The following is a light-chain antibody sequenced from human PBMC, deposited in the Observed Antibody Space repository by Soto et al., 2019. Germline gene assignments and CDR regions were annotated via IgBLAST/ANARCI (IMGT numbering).Light chain of an antibody. J-gene: IGKJ1*01. CDR1: QRVSSY. Sequence: EIVLTQSPATLSLSPGERATLSCRASQRVSSYLAWFQQKPGQAPRLLFYDASNRATGIPARFSGSGSGTDFTLTISSLEPEDFAVYYCQQRSNWQRTFGQGTKVEIK. V-gene: IGKV3-11*01. CDR2: DAS. CDR3: QQRSNWQRT.